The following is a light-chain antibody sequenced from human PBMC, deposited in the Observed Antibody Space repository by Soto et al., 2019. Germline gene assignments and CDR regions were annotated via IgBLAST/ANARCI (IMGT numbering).Light chain of an antibody. J-gene: IGKJ2*01. V-gene: IGKV2-28*01. CDR1: QSLLHSNGYNY. CDR2: LGS. Sequence: DIVMTQSPLSLPVTPAEPASISCRSSQSLLHSNGYNYLDWYLQKPGQSPQLLIYLGSNRASGVPDRFSGSGSGTDVTLKISRVEAEDVGVYYCMQALQTPPTFGQGTKLEIK. CDR3: MQALQTPPT.